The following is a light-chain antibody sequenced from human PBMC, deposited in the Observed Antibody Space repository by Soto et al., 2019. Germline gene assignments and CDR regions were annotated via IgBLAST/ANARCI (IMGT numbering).Light chain of an antibody. CDR2: KAS. CDR1: QNINDW. V-gene: IGKV1-5*03. Sequence: DIQMPQSPSSLSASIGDRVTITCRASQNINDWLAWYQQKPGKAPKLLIYKASSLESGVPSRFSGSGSGTEFTLTISSLQPDDLASYYCQHYDHYTITFGQGTRLESK. J-gene: IGKJ5*01. CDR3: QHYDHYTIT.